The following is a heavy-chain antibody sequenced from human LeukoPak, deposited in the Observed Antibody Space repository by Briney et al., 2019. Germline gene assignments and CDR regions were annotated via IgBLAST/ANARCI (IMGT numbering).Heavy chain of an antibody. CDR3: VRKFSSWYRGAFDI. D-gene: IGHD6-13*01. J-gene: IGHJ3*02. Sequence: PGGSLRLSCAASGFTFSIYWMSWVRQAPGKGLEWVANIKQDGIEKYYVDSLKGRFTISRDNAKNSLNLQMNSLRAEDTAVYYCVRKFSSWYRGAFDIWGQGTMVTVSS. V-gene: IGHV3-7*01. CDR1: GFTFSIYW. CDR2: IKQDGIEK.